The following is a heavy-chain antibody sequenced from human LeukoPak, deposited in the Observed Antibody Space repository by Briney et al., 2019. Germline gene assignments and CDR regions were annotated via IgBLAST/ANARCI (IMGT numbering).Heavy chain of an antibody. J-gene: IGHJ5*02. CDR1: GFTFSSYG. CDR3: AKDRPYYDSSGYYSNWFDP. D-gene: IGHD3-22*01. V-gene: IGHV3-30*18. Sequence: GGSLRLSCAASGFTFSSYGMHWVRQAPGKGLEWVAIISYDGSNKYYADSVKGRFTISRDNSKNTLYLQMNSLRAEDTAVYYCAKDRPYYDSSGYYSNWFDPWGQGTLVTVSS. CDR2: ISYDGSNK.